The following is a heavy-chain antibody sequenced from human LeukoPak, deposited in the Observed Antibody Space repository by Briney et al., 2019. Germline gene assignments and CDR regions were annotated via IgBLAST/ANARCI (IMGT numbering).Heavy chain of an antibody. CDR3: ARVSRYCSSTSCPRTYYYYGMDV. J-gene: IGHJ6*02. CDR2: IYSSGTT. CDR1: GGSISNYY. Sequence: SETLSLTCNVSGGSISNYYWTWIRQPAGKGLEWIGRIYSSGTTTYNPSLKSRVAMSVDTSRNQFSLKLSSVTAADTAVYYCARVSRYCSSTSCPRTYYYYGMDVWGQGTTVTVSS. V-gene: IGHV4-4*07. D-gene: IGHD2-2*01.